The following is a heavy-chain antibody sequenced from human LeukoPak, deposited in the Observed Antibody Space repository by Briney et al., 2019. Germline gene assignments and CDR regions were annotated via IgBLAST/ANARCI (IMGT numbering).Heavy chain of an antibody. CDR2: IYHSGST. Sequence: SQTLSLTCAVSGGSISSGGYSWSWIRQPPGKGLEWIGYIYHSGSTYYNPSLKSRVTISVDRSKNQFSLKLGSVTAADTAVYYCARGDTMIIGDGYAFDIWGQGTMVTVSS. J-gene: IGHJ3*02. D-gene: IGHD3-22*01. CDR3: ARGDTMIIGDGYAFDI. CDR1: GGSISSGGYS. V-gene: IGHV4-30-2*01.